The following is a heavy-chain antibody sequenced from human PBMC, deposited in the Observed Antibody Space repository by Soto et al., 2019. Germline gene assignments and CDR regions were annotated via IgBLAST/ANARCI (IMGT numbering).Heavy chain of an antibody. Sequence: EVQLVESGGGLVQPGGSLRLSCAASGFTFSSYSMNWVRQAPGKGLEWVSYISSSSSTIYYADSVKGRFTISRDNAKNSPYLQMNGLGDEDTAVYYCARVFYSVAGTGGLDYWGQGTLVTVSS. D-gene: IGHD6-19*01. CDR1: GFTFSSYS. J-gene: IGHJ4*02. CDR3: ARVFYSVAGTGGLDY. CDR2: ISSSSSTI. V-gene: IGHV3-48*02.